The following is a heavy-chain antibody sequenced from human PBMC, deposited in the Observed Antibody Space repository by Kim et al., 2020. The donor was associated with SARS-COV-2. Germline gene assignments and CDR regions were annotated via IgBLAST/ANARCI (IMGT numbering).Heavy chain of an antibody. Sequence: SETLSLTCTVSGGSISSSSYYWGWIRQPPGKGLEWIGSIYYSGSTYYNPSLKSRVTISVDTSKNQFSLKLSSVTAADTAVYYCASFRRLWFYFDYWGQGTLVTVSS. CDR3: ASFRRLWFYFDY. D-gene: IGHD5-18*01. J-gene: IGHJ4*02. CDR2: IYYSGST. V-gene: IGHV4-39*07. CDR1: GGSISSSSYY.